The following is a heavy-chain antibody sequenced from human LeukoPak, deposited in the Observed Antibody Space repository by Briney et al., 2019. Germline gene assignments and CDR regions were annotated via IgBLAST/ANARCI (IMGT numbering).Heavy chain of an antibody. D-gene: IGHD6-13*01. J-gene: IGHJ4*02. CDR1: GGSFSGYY. V-gene: IGHV4-34*01. CDR3: AREEYSSSRFHDY. Sequence: SETPSLTCAVYGGSFSGYYWSWIRQPPGKGLEWIGEINHSGSTNYNPSLKSRVTISVDTSKNQFSLKLSSVTAADTAVYYCAREEYSSSRFHDYWGQGTLVTVSS. CDR2: INHSGST.